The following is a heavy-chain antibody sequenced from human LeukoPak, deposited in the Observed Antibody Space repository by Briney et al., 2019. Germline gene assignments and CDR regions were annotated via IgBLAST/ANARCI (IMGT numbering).Heavy chain of an antibody. J-gene: IGHJ6*03. Sequence: ASVRPSCKASGYTFTSYDINWVRQATGQGLKWMRWMNPNSGNTGYAQKFQGRVTMTRNTSISTAYMELSSLRSEDTAVYYCARDARIAAAYQPVGEDYMDVWGKGTTVTVSS. CDR2: MNPNSGNT. CDR1: GYTFTSYD. CDR3: ARDARIAAAYQPVGEDYMDV. D-gene: IGHD6-13*01. V-gene: IGHV1-8*01.